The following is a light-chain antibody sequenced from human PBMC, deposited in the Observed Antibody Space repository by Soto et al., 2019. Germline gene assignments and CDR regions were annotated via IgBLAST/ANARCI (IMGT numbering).Light chain of an antibody. CDR2: AAS. V-gene: IGKV1-8*01. CDR1: QGISSY. J-gene: IGKJ5*01. Sequence: IQMTQSPSSVSASVGDRVTVTCRASQGISSYLAWYQQKPGKAPKLLIYAASTLQSGVPSRFSGSGSGTDFTLTISCLQSEDFATYYCQQSYSTPPITFGQGTRLEIK. CDR3: QQSYSTPPIT.